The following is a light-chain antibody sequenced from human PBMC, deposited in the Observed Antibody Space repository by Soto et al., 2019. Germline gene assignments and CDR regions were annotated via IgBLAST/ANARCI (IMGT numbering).Light chain of an antibody. CDR3: AAWDDSLSGLYV. V-gene: IGLV1-47*01. J-gene: IGLJ1*01. CDR1: SSNIGRNY. Sequence: QSVLTQPPSASGTPGQRVTISCSGSSSNIGRNYVYWYQQLPGTAPKLLIYRNDQRPSGVPDRLSGSKSGTSASLAISGLRSEDEADYYCAAWDDSLSGLYVFGTGTK. CDR2: RND.